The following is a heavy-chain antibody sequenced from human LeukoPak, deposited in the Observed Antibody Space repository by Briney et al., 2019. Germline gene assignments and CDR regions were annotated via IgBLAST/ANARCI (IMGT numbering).Heavy chain of an antibody. J-gene: IGHJ4*02. CDR1: GFTFTGYY. Sequence: SVKVSCKASGFTFTGYYMHWVRQAPGQGLEWMGGIIPIFGTANYAQKFQGRVTITADESTSTAYMELSSLRSEDTAVYYCAREWAGSSGLFDYWGQGTLVTVSS. D-gene: IGHD3-22*01. CDR2: IIPIFGTA. V-gene: IGHV1-69*13. CDR3: AREWAGSSGLFDY.